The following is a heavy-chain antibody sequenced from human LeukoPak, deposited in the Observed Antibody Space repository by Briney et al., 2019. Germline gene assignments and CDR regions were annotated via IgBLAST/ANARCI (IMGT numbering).Heavy chain of an antibody. J-gene: IGHJ1*01. D-gene: IGHD1-26*01. CDR3: ARQRGGIMAATAIDI. CDR1: GYSINTGFY. CDR2: SWHDGKT. V-gene: IGHV4-38-2*01. Sequence: SETLSLTCAVSGYSINTGFYWGWIRQPPGKGLEWIGSSWHDGKTYYNPSLKSRLTISMDTSRNHFSLRLNSVTATDTAVYYCARQRGGIMAATAIDIWGQGTLVTVSS.